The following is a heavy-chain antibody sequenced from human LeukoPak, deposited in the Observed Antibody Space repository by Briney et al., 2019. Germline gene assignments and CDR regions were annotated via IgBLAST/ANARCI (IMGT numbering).Heavy chain of an antibody. V-gene: IGHV1-69*13. D-gene: IGHD6-19*01. CDR2: IIPIFGTA. Sequence: ASVKVSCKASGGTFSSYAISWVRQAPGQGLEWMGGIIPIFGTADYAQKFQGRVTITADESTSTAYMELSSLRSEDTAVYYCARDWYSSGWPEFDLWGQGTLVTVSS. CDR3: ARDWYSSGWPEFDL. J-gene: IGHJ5*02. CDR1: GGTFSSYA.